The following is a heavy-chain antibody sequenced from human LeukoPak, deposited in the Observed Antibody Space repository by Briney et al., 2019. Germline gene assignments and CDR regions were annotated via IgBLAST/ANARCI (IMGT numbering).Heavy chain of an antibody. CDR3: AGSIAAAGTAIDY. D-gene: IGHD6-13*01. J-gene: IGHJ4*02. CDR2: IYHSGST. V-gene: IGHV4-38-2*02. Sequence: SETLSLTCTVSGYSISSGYYRGWIRQPPGKGLEWIGSIYHSGSTYYNPSLKSRVTISVDTSKNQFSLKLSSVTAADTAVYYCAGSIAAAGTAIDYWGQGTLVTVSS. CDR1: GYSISSGYY.